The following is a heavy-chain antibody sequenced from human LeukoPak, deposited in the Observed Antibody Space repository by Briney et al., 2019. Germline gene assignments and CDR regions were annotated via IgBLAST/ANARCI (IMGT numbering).Heavy chain of an antibody. CDR1: GFTFSSYS. CDR2: ISSSSSYI. Sequence: PGGSLRLSCAASGFTFSSYSMNWVRQAPGKGLEWVSSISSSSSYIYYADSVKGRFTISRDNAKNSLYLQMNSLRAEDTAVYYCARGPRGSSWYFVNWFDPWGQGTLVTVSS. D-gene: IGHD6-13*01. CDR3: ARGPRGSSWYFVNWFDP. V-gene: IGHV3-21*01. J-gene: IGHJ5*02.